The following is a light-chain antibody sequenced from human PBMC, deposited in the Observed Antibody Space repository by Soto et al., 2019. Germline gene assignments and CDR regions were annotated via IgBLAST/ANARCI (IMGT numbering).Light chain of an antibody. Sequence: QSALTQPPSASGSPAQSGTISCTGTSSDVGGCKFVSWYQQYPGKAPKLIIYEVSKRTSGVPDRFSGFKSGNTASLTVSGLQAEDEADYYCSSCAGSNNPYVFGTGTKVTVL. CDR1: SSDVGGCKF. J-gene: IGLJ1*01. V-gene: IGLV2-8*01. CDR3: SSCAGSNNPYV. CDR2: EVS.